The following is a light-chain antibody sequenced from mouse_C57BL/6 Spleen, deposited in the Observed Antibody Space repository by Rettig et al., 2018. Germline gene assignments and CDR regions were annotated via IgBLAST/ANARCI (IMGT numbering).Light chain of an antibody. CDR1: KXXLSKDGKTY. CDR3: QQLVEYPYT. V-gene: IGKV2-112*01. J-gene: IGKJ2*01. Sequence: TSALSLSISCRSSKXXLSKDGKTYLNLFLHRPGQSPQLLIYLMSTRASGVSDRFSGSGSGTDFTLEISRVKAEDVGVYYCQQLVEYPYTFGGGTKLEIK. CDR2: LMS.